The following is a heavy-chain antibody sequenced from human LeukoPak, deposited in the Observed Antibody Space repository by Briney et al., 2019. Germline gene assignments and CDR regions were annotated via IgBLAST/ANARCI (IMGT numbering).Heavy chain of an antibody. D-gene: IGHD3-10*01. CDR1: GFTFSSYS. Sequence: PGGSLRLSCAASGFTFSSYSMNWVRQAPGKGLEWVSSISSSSSYIYYADSVKGRFTISRDNAKNSLYLQMNSLRAEDTAVYYCARSPGELLEGYGMDVWGQGTTVTVSS. J-gene: IGHJ6*02. V-gene: IGHV3-21*01. CDR2: ISSSSSYI. CDR3: ARSPGELLEGYGMDV.